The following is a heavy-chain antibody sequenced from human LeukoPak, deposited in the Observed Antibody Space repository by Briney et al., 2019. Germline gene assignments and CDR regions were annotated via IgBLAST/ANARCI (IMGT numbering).Heavy chain of an antibody. CDR3: ARAYYDSSGYLFDY. V-gene: IGHV1-69*13. CDR2: IIPIFGTP. CDR1: GGTSSSHA. D-gene: IGHD3-22*01. Sequence: SVTVSCTASGGTSSSHAISWLRQAPGQGLKWMGGIIPIFGTPSYAQEFQGRATITADESTSTASMELSSLRPEDTAVYYCARAYYDSSGYLFDYWGQGTLVTVSS. J-gene: IGHJ4*02.